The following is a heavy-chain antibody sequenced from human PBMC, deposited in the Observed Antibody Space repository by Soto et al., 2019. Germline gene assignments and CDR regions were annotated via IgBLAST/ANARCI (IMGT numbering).Heavy chain of an antibody. D-gene: IGHD1-20*01. CDR2: IYYSGST. CDR1: GGSISSSSCY. J-gene: IGHJ5*02. Sequence: QLQLQESGPGLVKPSETLSLTCTVSGGSISSSSCYWGWIRQPPGKGLEWIGSIYYSGSTYYNPSLKSRVTISVDTSKNQFSLKLSSVTAADTAVYYCARSITGPLGEFDPWGQGTLVTVSS. CDR3: ARSITGPLGEFDP. V-gene: IGHV4-39*01.